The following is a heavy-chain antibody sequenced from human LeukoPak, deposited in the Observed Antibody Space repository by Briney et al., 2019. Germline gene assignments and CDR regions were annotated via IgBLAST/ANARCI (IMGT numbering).Heavy chain of an antibody. CDR3: AKTSPKDSSRGSYFDY. CDR2: VSYDGSNK. J-gene: IGHJ4*02. V-gene: IGHV3-30-3*02. D-gene: IGHD6-13*01. Sequence: PGGSLRLSCAASGFTFSSSGMHWVRQSPGKGLEWVAIVSYDGSNKYYADSVKGRFTISRDNSKNTLYLQMNSLRAEDTAVYYCAKTSPKDSSRGSYFDYWGQGTLVTVSS. CDR1: GFTFSSSG.